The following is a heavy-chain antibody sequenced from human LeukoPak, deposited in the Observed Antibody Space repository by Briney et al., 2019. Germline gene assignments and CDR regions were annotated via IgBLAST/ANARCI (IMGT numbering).Heavy chain of an antibody. CDR1: TFTFSSYN. CDR3: VRDRGSYRPIDY. D-gene: IGHD1-26*01. Sequence: GGSLRLSCAASTFTFSSYNMNWVRQAPGKGLEWVSSISSSGTYIYYRDSVKGRFTISRGNAENSLYLEMNSLRVEDTAIYYCVRDRGSYRPIDYWGQGTLVTVSS. V-gene: IGHV3-21*01. CDR2: ISSSGTYI. J-gene: IGHJ4*02.